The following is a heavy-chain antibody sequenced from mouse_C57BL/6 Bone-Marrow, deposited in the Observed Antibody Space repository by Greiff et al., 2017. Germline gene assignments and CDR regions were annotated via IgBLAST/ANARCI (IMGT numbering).Heavy chain of an antibody. CDR3: ARWDYYSRSTLFAY. Sequence: VQLQLSGPELVKPGASVKITCKASGYTFTDYNMDWVKQSHGKSLEWIGDINPNNGGTIYNQKFKGKATLTVDKSSSTVYMELRSLTSEDTAVYYCARWDYYSRSTLFAYCGQGTLVTVSA. CDR1: GYTFTDYN. V-gene: IGHV1-18*01. J-gene: IGHJ3*01. CDR2: INPNNGGT. D-gene: IGHD1-1*01.